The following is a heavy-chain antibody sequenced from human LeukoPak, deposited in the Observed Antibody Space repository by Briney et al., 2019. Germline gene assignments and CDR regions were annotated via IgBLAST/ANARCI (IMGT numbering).Heavy chain of an antibody. D-gene: IGHD3-22*01. CDR3: TRSPDMLYDSSDSYAGVKTQYFDS. V-gene: IGHV3-20*04. CDR2: ISWNGVST. Sequence: VASERLSWVASGLTYHEYRLTAVRPGQGKGLEWGSGISWNGVSTDYADSVQGRFPSSRDNAKNSLSLQMNFLSAEDAGFQYCTRSPDMLYDSSDSYAGVKTQYFDSWGQGTLVAVSS. J-gene: IGHJ4*02. CDR1: GLTYHEYR.